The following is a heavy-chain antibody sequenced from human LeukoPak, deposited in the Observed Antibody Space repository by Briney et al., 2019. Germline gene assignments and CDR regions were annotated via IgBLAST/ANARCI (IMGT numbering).Heavy chain of an antibody. CDR1: GFTFSSYA. V-gene: IGHV3-30-3*01. CDR2: ISYDGSNK. J-gene: IGHJ6*02. CDR3: GKGRLSYYGMDV. D-gene: IGHD3-10*01. Sequence: GGSLRLSCAASGFTFSSYAMHWVRQAPGKGLEWVAVISYDGSNKYYADSVKGRFTISRDNSKNTLYLQMNSLRAEDTAVYYCGKGRLSYYGMDVWGQGTTVTVSS.